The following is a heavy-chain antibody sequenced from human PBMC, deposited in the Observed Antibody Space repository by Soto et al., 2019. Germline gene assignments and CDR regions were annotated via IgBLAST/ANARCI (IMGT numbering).Heavy chain of an antibody. Sequence: SETLSLTCAVYGGSFSGNYWSWVRQPPGKGLEWIGEFSDSGSTNYNPSLKSRVTISEDMSKSQFSLKLSSVTAADTAVYYCARGNFYYGMDVWGQGTTVTVS. V-gene: IGHV4-34*01. CDR2: FSDSGST. J-gene: IGHJ6*02. CDR3: ARGNFYYGMDV. CDR1: GGSFSGNY.